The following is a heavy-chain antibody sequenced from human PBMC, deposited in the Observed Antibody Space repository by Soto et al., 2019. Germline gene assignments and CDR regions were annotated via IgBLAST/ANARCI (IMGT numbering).Heavy chain of an antibody. CDR1: GGSFSGWY. CDR3: ARGRQNDY. Sequence: QVHLQQWGVGLLKPSETLSLTCAVFGGSFSGWYWSWIRQPPGEGLEWIGEISHDGVSNYNPSLKSRVTISIDTSKKQFSLNLNSMTAADTAVDYCARGRQNDYWGQGTLVTVSS. V-gene: IGHV4-34*01. CDR2: ISHDGVS. J-gene: IGHJ4*02.